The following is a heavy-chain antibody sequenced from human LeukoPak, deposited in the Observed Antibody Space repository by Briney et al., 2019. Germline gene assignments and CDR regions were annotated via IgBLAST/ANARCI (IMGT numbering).Heavy chain of an antibody. CDR1: GYSISSGYY. D-gene: IGHD3-10*01. Sequence: SQTLSLTCTVSGYSISSGYYWGWIRQPPGKGLEWIGSIYHSGSTYYNPSLKSRVTISVDTSKNQFSLKLSSVTAADTAVYYCARQVLHYYGSGSYGGDYFDYWGQGTLVTVSS. V-gene: IGHV4-38-2*02. CDR3: ARQVLHYYGSGSYGGDYFDY. CDR2: IYHSGST. J-gene: IGHJ4*02.